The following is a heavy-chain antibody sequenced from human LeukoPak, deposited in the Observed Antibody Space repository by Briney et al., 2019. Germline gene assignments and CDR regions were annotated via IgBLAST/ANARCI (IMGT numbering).Heavy chain of an antibody. V-gene: IGHV5-51*01. J-gene: IGHJ4*02. CDR1: GYSFTSYW. CDR3: ARGTHYDSSGYYWSIYY. Sequence: GESLKISCKGSGYSFTSYWIGWVRPMPGKGLEWMGIIYPGDSGTRYSPSFQGQVTISADKSISTAYLQWSSLKASDTAMYYCARGTHYDSSGYYWSIYYWGQGTLVTVSS. CDR2: IYPGDSGT. D-gene: IGHD3-22*01.